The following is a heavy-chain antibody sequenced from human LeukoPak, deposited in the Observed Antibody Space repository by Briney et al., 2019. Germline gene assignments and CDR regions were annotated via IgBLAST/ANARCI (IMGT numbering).Heavy chain of an antibody. CDR1: GFTVSTNY. CDR2: IYSGGTT. D-gene: IGHD1-26*01. CDR3: AREPSGSYSSSSLDY. V-gene: IGHV3-66*01. Sequence: PGGSLRLSCAASGFTVSTNYMSWVRQAPGRGLEWVSAIYSGGTTYYADSVKGRFTISRDNSKNTLYLQMNSLRAEDTAVYYCAREPSGSYSSSSLDYWGQGTLVTVSS. J-gene: IGHJ4*02.